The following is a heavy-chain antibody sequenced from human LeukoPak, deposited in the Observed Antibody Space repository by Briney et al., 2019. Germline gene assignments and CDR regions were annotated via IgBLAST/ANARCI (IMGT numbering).Heavy chain of an antibody. CDR1: GGTFSSYA. D-gene: IGHD2-15*01. V-gene: IGHV1-69*04. Sequence: SVKVSCKASGGTFSSYAISWVRQAPGQGLERMGRIIPILGIANYAQKFQGRVTITADKSTSTAYMELSSLRSEDTAVYYCARDSQPPYCSGGSCYYYWGQGTLVTVSS. CDR2: IIPILGIA. J-gene: IGHJ4*02. CDR3: ARDSQPPYCSGGSCYYY.